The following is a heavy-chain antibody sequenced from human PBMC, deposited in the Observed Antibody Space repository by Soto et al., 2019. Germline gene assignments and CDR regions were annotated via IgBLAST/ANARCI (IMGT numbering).Heavy chain of an antibody. CDR1: GGSISSGDYY. J-gene: IGHJ4*02. CDR3: ARGGDDYNLGRDY. CDR2: IYYSGST. D-gene: IGHD4-4*01. V-gene: IGHV4-30-4*01. Sequence: QVQLQESGPGLVKPSQTLSLTCTVSGGSISSGDYYWSWIRQPPGKGLEWIGYIYYSGSTYYNPSLQSRVTIPVDTSKNQFSLKLSSVTAADTAVYYCARGGDDYNLGRDYWGQGTLVTVSS.